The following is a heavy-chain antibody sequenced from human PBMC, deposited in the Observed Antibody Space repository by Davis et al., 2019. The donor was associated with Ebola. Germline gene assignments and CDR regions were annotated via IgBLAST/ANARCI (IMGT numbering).Heavy chain of an antibody. D-gene: IGHD1-26*01. J-gene: IGHJ5*02. CDR2: IKQDGSEK. V-gene: IGHV3-7*03. CDR1: GFTFSSYW. Sequence: GGSLRLSCAASGFTFSSYWMSWVRQAPGKGLEWVANIKQDGSEKYYVDSVKGRFTISRDNAKNSLYLQMNSLRAEDTAVYYCARTEWELLFGWFDPWGQGTLVTVSS. CDR3: ARTEWELLFGWFDP.